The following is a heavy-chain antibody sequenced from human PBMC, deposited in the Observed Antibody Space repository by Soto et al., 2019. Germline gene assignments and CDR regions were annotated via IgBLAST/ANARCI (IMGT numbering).Heavy chain of an antibody. CDR2: ISGYNGNT. CDR3: AKGYNYGYGGY. J-gene: IGHJ4*02. Sequence: ASLKVSCKASGYTLSTYGISWVRQAPGQGLEWMGWISGYNGNTNYAQKFQDRVTMTTDTSTSTAYMELRSLRSADTAVYYCAKGYNYGYGGYWGLGTLVTVSS. CDR1: GYTLSTYG. D-gene: IGHD5-18*01. V-gene: IGHV1-18*01.